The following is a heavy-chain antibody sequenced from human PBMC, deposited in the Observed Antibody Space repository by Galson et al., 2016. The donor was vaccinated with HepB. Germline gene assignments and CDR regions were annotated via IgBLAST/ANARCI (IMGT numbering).Heavy chain of an antibody. CDR3: ARKDRAGLVNF. CDR2: IYYSATT. V-gene: IGHV4-39*01. J-gene: IGHJ3*01. D-gene: IGHD6-19*01. Sequence: EPLSLPCTVSGGAISSSSSFWAWIRQHPGKGLDWIGSIYYSATTHYNPSLQSRVIISVAPSKNQFSLRLTSVSAADTAMYSCARKDRAGLVNFWGQGTMVTVSS. CDR1: GGAISSSSSF.